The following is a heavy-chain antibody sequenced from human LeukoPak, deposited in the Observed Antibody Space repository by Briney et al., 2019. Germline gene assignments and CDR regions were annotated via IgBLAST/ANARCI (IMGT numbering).Heavy chain of an antibody. CDR3: ARDRGGTDDFWSGYYTGYFDY. J-gene: IGHJ4*02. CDR1: GFTFSFFG. D-gene: IGHD3-3*01. Sequence: GGSLRLSCAASGFTFSFFGMHWVRQAPGKGLEWVAVIANDGKTTYYADSVKGRFTISRDNAKNSLYLQMNSLRAEDTAVFYCARDRGGTDDFWSGYYTGYFDYWGQGTLVTVSS. CDR2: IANDGKTT. V-gene: IGHV3-30*03.